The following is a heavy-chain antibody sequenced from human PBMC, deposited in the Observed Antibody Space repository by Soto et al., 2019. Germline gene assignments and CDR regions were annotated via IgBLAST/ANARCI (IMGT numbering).Heavy chain of an antibody. V-gene: IGHV4-31*03. CDR3: ARDIPLYGSGTYGMDV. Sequence: QVQLQESGPGLVKPSQTLSLTCTVSGGSISSGGYYWSWIRQHPGKGLEWIVYIYYSGSTYYNPSLKSRVTISVDTSKNQFSLKLSSVTAADTAVYYCARDIPLYGSGTYGMDVWGQGTTVTVSS. CDR2: IYYSGST. D-gene: IGHD3-10*01. CDR1: GGSISSGGYY. J-gene: IGHJ6*02.